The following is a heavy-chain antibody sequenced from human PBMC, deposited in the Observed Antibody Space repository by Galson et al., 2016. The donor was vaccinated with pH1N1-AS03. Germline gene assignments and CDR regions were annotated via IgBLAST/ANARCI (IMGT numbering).Heavy chain of an antibody. CDR2: IYWHDDK. Sequence: PALVKPTQTLTLTCTFSGFSLNDGGLGVGWIRQPPGKALEWLGMIYWHDDKRYNPSLQKRLTLTQGVSKSRVVLQLTNVDPEDTATYYCAHRFYGSGASFFDFWGQGIVVVVS. V-gene: IGHV2-5*01. CDR3: AHRFYGSGASFFDF. D-gene: IGHD3-10*01. CDR1: GFSLNDGGLG. J-gene: IGHJ4*02.